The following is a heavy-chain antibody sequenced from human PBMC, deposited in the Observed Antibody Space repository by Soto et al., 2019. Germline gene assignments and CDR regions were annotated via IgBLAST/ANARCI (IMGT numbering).Heavy chain of an antibody. CDR2: ISSSSSYI. Sequence: GGSLRLSCAASGFTFSSYSMNWVRQAPGKGLEWVSSISSSSSYIYYADSVKGRFTISRDNAKNSLYLQMNSLRAEDTAVYYCARSPSMTTFSLDYWGQGTLVTVS. CDR3: ARSPSMTTFSLDY. CDR1: GFTFSSYS. V-gene: IGHV3-21*01. J-gene: IGHJ4*02. D-gene: IGHD3-16*01.